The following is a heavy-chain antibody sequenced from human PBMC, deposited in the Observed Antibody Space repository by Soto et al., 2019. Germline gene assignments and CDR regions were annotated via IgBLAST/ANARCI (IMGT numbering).Heavy chain of an antibody. CDR1: GGSISSGDYY. Sequence: QVQLQESGPGLVKPSQTLSLTCTVSGGSISSGDYYWSWIRQPPGKGLEWIGYIYYSGSTYYNPSLKSRVTISVDTSKNQFSLKLSSVTAADTAVYYCARAGETTYSSGWPDPPSWFDPWGQGTLVTVSS. V-gene: IGHV4-30-4*01. J-gene: IGHJ5*02. CDR3: ARAGETTYSSGWPDPPSWFDP. D-gene: IGHD6-19*01. CDR2: IYYSGST.